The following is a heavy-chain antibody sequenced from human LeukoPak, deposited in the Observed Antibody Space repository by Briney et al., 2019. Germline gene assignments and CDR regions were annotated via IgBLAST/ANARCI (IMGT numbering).Heavy chain of an antibody. CDR2: IYTSGST. Sequence: SQTLSLTCTVSGGSISSGSYYWSWIRQPAGKGLEWIGRIYTSGSTNYNPSLKSRVTISVDTSKNQFSLKLGSVTAADTAVYYCAREGYGDYVRPFDYWGQGTLVTVSS. D-gene: IGHD4-17*01. CDR3: AREGYGDYVRPFDY. J-gene: IGHJ4*02. CDR1: GGSISSGSYY. V-gene: IGHV4-61*02.